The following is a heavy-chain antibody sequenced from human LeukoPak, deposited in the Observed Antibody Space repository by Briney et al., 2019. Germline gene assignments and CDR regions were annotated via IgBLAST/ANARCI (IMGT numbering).Heavy chain of an antibody. D-gene: IGHD4-17*01. CDR3: AREINDYGDLHFDH. CDR2: IWYDGSNK. CDR1: GFTFSSYG. Sequence: GRSLRLSCAASGFTFSSYGMHWVRQAPGKGLEWVAVIWYDGSNKYYADSVKGRFTISRDNSKNTLYLQMNSLRAEDTAVYYCAREINDYGDLHFDHWGQGTLVTVSS. J-gene: IGHJ4*02. V-gene: IGHV3-33*01.